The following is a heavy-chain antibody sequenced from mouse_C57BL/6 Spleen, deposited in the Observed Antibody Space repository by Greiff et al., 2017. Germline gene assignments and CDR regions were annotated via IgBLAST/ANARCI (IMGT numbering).Heavy chain of an antibody. J-gene: IGHJ3*01. CDR3: ARGGTPWFAY. CDR2: IDPSDSET. CDR1: ASTFTSYW. V-gene: IGHV1-52*01. Sequence: QVQLQQPGAELVRPGSSVKLSCKASASTFTSYWMHWVKQRPIQGLEWIGNIDPSDSETPYNQKFKDKATLTVDKSSSTAYMQLSSLTSEDSAVYYCARGGTPWFAYWGQGTLVTVSA. D-gene: IGHD4-1*01.